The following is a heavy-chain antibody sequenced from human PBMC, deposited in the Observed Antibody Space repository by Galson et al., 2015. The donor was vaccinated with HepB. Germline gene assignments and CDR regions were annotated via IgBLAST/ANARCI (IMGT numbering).Heavy chain of an antibody. CDR1: GFTFSSYA. CDR3: AKDNYGSGPYFFDN. CDR2: ISNTGGST. V-gene: IGHV3-23*01. Sequence: LRLSCAASGFTFSSYAMSWVRQAPGKGLEWVSAISNTGGSTYYTDSLKGRFTISRDNSKKTLYLQMNILRAEDTAVYYCAKDNYGSGPYFFDNWGQGTLVTVSS. D-gene: IGHD3-10*01. J-gene: IGHJ4*02.